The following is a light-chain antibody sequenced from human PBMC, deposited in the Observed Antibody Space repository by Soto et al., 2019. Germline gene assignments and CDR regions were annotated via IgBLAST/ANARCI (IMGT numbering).Light chain of an antibody. CDR3: QQSHSTPWT. CDR1: QTITTY. CDR2: GAS. Sequence: DIQMTQSPSSLSASVGDRVTITCRASQTITTYLNWYQQKPGKAPQLLIYGASSLQSGVPSMFTGSASSTDFTLTISSLQPEDFATYHCQQSHSTPWTFGQGTKVEIK. V-gene: IGKV1-39*01. J-gene: IGKJ1*01.